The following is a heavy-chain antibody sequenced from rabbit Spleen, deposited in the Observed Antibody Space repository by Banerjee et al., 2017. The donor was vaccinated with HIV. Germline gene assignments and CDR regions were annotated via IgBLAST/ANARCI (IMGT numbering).Heavy chain of an antibody. J-gene: IGHJ4*01. V-gene: IGHV1S45*01. CDR3: ARPRSNGWGGDYYLRW. Sequence: QQQLEESGGDLVKPEGSLTLTCTASGFSFSSHLYMCWVRQAPGKGLELIACIYGATGSSAWYANWAKGRFTISKTASTTVTLQMTSLTVADTATYWCARPRSNGWGGDYYLRWWGPGTLVTVS. CDR2: IYGATGSSA. D-gene: IGHD4-1*01. CDR1: GFSFSSHLY.